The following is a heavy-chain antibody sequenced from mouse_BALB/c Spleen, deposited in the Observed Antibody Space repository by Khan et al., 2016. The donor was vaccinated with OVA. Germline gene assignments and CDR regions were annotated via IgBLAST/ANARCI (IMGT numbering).Heavy chain of an antibody. D-gene: IGHD2-10*02. CDR2: INPSNGGT. Sequence: QVQLKQSGAELVKPGASVRLSCKASGYTFSSYYMYWVKQRPGQGLEWIGGINPSNGGTNFNEKFKTKVTLTVDKSSSTAYMQLSSLTSEDSAVCYCTRSGYANPFAYWGQGTLVTVSA. V-gene: IGHV1S81*02. CDR1: GYTFSSYY. J-gene: IGHJ3*01. CDR3: TRSGYANPFAY.